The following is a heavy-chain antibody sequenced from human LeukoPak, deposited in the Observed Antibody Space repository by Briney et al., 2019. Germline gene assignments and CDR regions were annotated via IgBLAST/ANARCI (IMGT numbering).Heavy chain of an antibody. D-gene: IGHD2-2*01. CDR1: RYTLTNYV. V-gene: IGHV1-8*01. Sequence: GASVQDSCQASRYTLTNYVIHWVRQASGKELAWVGRMNSNSGNKGYAQKFQGRVTMTRNTSISTAYMELSSLRSEDTAVYYCARGWGFEDIVVVPAAPYYYGMDVWGQGTTVTVSS. J-gene: IGHJ6*02. CDR3: ARGWGFEDIVVVPAAPYYYGMDV. CDR2: MNSNSGNK.